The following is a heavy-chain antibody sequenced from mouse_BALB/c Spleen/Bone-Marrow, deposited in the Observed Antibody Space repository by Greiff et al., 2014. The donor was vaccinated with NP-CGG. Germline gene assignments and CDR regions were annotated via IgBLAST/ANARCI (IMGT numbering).Heavy chain of an antibody. CDR1: GYSFTNYY. Sequence: VQGVESGAELVKPGASVKLSCEASGYSFTNYYMYWVKRRPGQGLEWIGEINPSNGGTNFNEKFKNKATLTVDKSSSTAYMQLSSLTSEDSAVYYCTRSNYGYWYFDVWGAGTTVTVSS. CDR2: INPSNGGT. J-gene: IGHJ1*01. CDR3: TRSNYGYWYFDV. D-gene: IGHD1-1*01. V-gene: IGHV1S81*02.